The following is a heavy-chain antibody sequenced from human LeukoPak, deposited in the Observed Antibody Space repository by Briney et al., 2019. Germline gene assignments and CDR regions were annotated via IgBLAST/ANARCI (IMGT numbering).Heavy chain of an antibody. CDR2: IYYSGST. D-gene: IGHD6-6*01. Sequence: SETLSLTCTVSGGSISSYYWSWIRQPPGKGLEWIGYIYYSGSTNYNPSLKSRVTISLDTFKNQFSLKLNSVTAADTAVYYCARGRIIAARPVDYWGQGTLVTVSS. CDR3: ARGRIIAARPVDY. CDR1: GGSISSYY. V-gene: IGHV4-59*01. J-gene: IGHJ4*02.